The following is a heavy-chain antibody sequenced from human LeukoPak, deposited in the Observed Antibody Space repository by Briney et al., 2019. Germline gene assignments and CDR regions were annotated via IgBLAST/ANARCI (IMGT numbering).Heavy chain of an antibody. J-gene: IGHJ4*02. V-gene: IGHV1-69*13. CDR2: IIPIFGTA. CDR3: ARDRDYDFDY. CDR1: GYTFTSYD. Sequence: SVKVSCKASGYTFTSYDISWVRQATGQGLEWMGGIIPIFGTANYAQKFQGRVTITADESTSTAYMELSSLRSEDTAVYYCARDRDYDFDYWGQGTLVTVSS. D-gene: IGHD4-17*01.